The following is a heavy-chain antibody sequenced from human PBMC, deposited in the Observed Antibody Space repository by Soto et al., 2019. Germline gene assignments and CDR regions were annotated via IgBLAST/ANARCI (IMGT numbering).Heavy chain of an antibody. V-gene: IGHV4-34*01. D-gene: IGHD3-3*01. CDR3: ARFCPVVSWSGYYLYGMDV. Sequence: PSETLSLTCAVYGGSFSGYYWSWIRQPPGKGLEWIGEINHSGSTNYNPSLKSRVTISVDTSKNQFSLKLSSVTAADTAVYYCARFCPVVSWSGYYLYGMDVWGQGTTVTVSS. CDR1: GGSFSGYY. CDR2: INHSGST. J-gene: IGHJ6*02.